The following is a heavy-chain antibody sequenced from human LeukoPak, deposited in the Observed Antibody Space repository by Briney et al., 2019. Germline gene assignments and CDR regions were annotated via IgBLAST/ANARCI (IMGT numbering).Heavy chain of an antibody. D-gene: IGHD6-19*01. Sequence: GGFLTLSCAASGFTFSSYGTHWVRRAPGKGLEWVAFIRYDGSNKYYADSVKGRFTISRDNSKNTLYLQMNSLRAEDTAVYYCAKGDQWLARAAEYFQHWGQGTLVTVSS. CDR3: AKGDQWLARAAEYFQH. V-gene: IGHV3-30*02. CDR1: GFTFSSYG. CDR2: IRYDGSNK. J-gene: IGHJ1*01.